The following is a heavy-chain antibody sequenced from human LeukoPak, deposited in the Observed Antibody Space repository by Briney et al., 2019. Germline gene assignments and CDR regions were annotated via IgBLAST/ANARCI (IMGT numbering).Heavy chain of an antibody. J-gene: IGHJ4*02. CDR3: ARDRFGEQQLVYYFDY. CDR1: GFTFSSYS. V-gene: IGHV3-48*04. Sequence: GGSLRLSCAASGFTFSSYSMNWVRQAPGKGLEWVSYISSSSSTIYYADSVKGRFTISRDNAKNSLYLQMNSLRAEDTAVYYCARDRFGEQQLVYYFDYWGQGTLVTVSS. D-gene: IGHD6-13*01. CDR2: ISSSSSTI.